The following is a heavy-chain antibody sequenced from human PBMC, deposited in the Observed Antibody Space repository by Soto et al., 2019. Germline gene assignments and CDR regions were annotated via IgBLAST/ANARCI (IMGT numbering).Heavy chain of an antibody. Sequence: QVQLQESGPGLVKPSGTLSLTCAVSSGSISSSNWWSWVRQPPGKGLEWIGEIYHSGSTNYNPSLKGRAPSPVDKSKNQFSLKLGFGPAGDTAVYYCARGGEWGGSGSYHFDYWGQGTLVTVSS. V-gene: IGHV4-4*02. CDR1: SGSISSSNW. CDR2: IYHSGST. J-gene: IGHJ4*02. CDR3: ARGGEWGGSGSYHFDY. D-gene: IGHD3-10*01.